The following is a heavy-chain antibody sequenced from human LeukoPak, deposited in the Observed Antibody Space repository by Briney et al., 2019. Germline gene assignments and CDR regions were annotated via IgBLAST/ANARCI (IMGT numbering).Heavy chain of an antibody. Sequence: GGTLRLSCAASGFTFSSYGMSWVRQAPGKGLEWVSAISCSGGSTYYADSVKGRFTISRDNSKNTLYLQLDSLRAEDTAVYYCTKRSAAVELYYWGQGTLVTVSS. V-gene: IGHV3-23*01. D-gene: IGHD1-7*01. CDR2: ISCSGGST. CDR3: TKRSAAVELYY. J-gene: IGHJ4*02. CDR1: GFTFSSYG.